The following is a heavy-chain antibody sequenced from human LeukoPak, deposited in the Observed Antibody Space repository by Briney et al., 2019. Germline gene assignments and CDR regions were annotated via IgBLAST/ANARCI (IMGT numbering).Heavy chain of an antibody. CDR1: GFTVSSSY. CDR2: LYIAGNT. CDR3: ARQGIDDSSGYYVY. D-gene: IGHD3-22*01. J-gene: IGHJ4*02. Sequence: GGSLRLSCAASGFTVSSSYMSWGRQAPGKGLEWVSVLYIAGNTKYADSVRGRFTISRDNSKNTLYLQMDSLRAEDTAVYYCARQGIDDSSGYYVYWGQGTLVTVSS. V-gene: IGHV3-66*04.